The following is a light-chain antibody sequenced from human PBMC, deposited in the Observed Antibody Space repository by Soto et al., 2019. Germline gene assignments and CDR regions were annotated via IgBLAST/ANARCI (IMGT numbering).Light chain of an antibody. CDR1: SSDVGGYNY. V-gene: IGLV2-14*03. CDR3: SSYTTSNTRQIV. CDR2: DVS. J-gene: IGLJ1*01. Sequence: QSVLTQPAPVSGSPGQSITISCTGTSSDVGGYNYVSWYQHHPGKVPKLMIFDVSNRPSGVSNRFSGSKSGNTASLTISGLQPEDEADYYCSSYTTSNTRQIVFGTGTKVTVL.